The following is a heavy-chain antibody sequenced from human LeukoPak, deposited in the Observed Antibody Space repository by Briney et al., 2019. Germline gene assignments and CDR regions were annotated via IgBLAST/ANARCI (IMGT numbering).Heavy chain of an antibody. CDR1: GGSFSGYY. CDR3: ARVYDSSGYGPFDY. V-gene: IGHV4-34*01. D-gene: IGHD3-22*01. J-gene: IGHJ4*02. Sequence: SETLSLTCAVYGGSFSGYYWSWIRQPPGKGLEWIGEINHSGSTNYNPSLNSRVTISVDTSKNQFSLKLSSVTAADTAVYYCARVYDSSGYGPFDYWGQGTLVTVSS. CDR2: INHSGST.